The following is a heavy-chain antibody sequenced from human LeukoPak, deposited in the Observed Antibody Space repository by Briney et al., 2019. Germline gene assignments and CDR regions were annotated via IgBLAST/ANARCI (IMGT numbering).Heavy chain of an antibody. CDR2: IYWDDDK. Sequence: SGPTLVNPTQTLTLTCTFSGFSLSTSGVGVGWIRQPPGKALEWLALIYWDDDKRYSPSLKSRLTITKDTSKNQVVLTVTNMDPVHTSIYYCAHSGYSNIFGNTFHIWGQGTMVTVSS. J-gene: IGHJ3*02. CDR3: AHSGYSNIFGNTFHI. CDR1: GFSLSTSGVG. V-gene: IGHV2-5*02. D-gene: IGHD3-3*01.